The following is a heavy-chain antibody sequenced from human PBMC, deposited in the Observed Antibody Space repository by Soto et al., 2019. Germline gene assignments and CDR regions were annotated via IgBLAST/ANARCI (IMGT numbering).Heavy chain of an antibody. V-gene: IGHV3-23*01. CDR1: GFTFSSYA. CDR2: ISGSGGST. D-gene: IGHD5-18*01. Sequence: EVQLLESGGGLVQPGGSLRLSCAASGFTFSSYAMSWVRQAPGKGLEWVSAISGSGGSTYYADSVKGRFTISRDNSKNTLYLQMNSLRAEDTAVYYYAKGDTAMGHYYYYGMDVWGQGTTVTVSS. J-gene: IGHJ6*02. CDR3: AKGDTAMGHYYYYGMDV.